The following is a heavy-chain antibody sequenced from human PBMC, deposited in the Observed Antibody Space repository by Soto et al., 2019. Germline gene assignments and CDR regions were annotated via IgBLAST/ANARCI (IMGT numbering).Heavy chain of an antibody. V-gene: IGHV2-5*02. J-gene: IGHJ5*02. CDR1: GFSLSTSGVG. CDR3: ALSITMGNWFDL. D-gene: IGHD3-10*01. Sequence: QITLKESGPTLVKPTQTLTLTCTFSGFSLSTSGVGVSWIRQPPGKALEWLALIYWDDDKRYSPSLKSRLTITKDTSKNQVVLTMTNNDPVDTATYYCALSITMGNWFDLWGQGTLVTVSS. CDR2: IYWDDDK.